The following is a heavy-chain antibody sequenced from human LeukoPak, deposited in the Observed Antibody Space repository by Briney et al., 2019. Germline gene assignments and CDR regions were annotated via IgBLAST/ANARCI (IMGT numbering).Heavy chain of an antibody. V-gene: IGHV6-1*01. CDR1: GDSVSSISVA. CDR3: SLARSEYHYGMDV. Sequence: SQTLSLTCAISGDSVSSISVAWNWIRQSPSRGLEWLGRTYYRSKWYYEYAVSVKSRININPDTSKNQFSLQLTSVTPEDTAVYHCSLARSEYHYGMDVWGQGTTVTVSS. CDR2: TYYRSKWYY. J-gene: IGHJ6*02.